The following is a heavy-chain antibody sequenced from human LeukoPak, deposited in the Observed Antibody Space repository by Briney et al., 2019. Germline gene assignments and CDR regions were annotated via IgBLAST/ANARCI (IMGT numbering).Heavy chain of an antibody. CDR3: AKDVRGGDKTFDPIDY. V-gene: IGHV3-23*01. CDR2: ISNSGSST. CDR1: GFTYSSYA. D-gene: IGHD3-10*02. J-gene: IGHJ4*02. Sequence: PGGSLRLFCAVSGFTYSSYAMSWVRRATGKGLEWVSSISNSGSSTYYADSVKGRFTISRDNSKNTLYLQMNSLRDEDTAVYYWAKDVRGGDKTFDPIDYWGQGTLVTVSS.